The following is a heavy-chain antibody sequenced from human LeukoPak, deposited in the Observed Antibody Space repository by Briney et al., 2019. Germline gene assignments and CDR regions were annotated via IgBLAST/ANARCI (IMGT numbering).Heavy chain of an antibody. D-gene: IGHD6-13*01. J-gene: IGHJ4*02. CDR1: GFTFDDYA. V-gene: IGHV3-9*01. Sequence: GGSLRLSCAASGFTFDDYAMHWVRQAPGKGLERVSGISWNSGRIGYADSVKGRFTISRDNAKNSLYLQMNSLRVEDTALYYCAKDDKQQLGAVAGNFDYWGQGTLVTVSS. CDR3: AKDDKQQLGAVAGNFDY. CDR2: ISWNSGRI.